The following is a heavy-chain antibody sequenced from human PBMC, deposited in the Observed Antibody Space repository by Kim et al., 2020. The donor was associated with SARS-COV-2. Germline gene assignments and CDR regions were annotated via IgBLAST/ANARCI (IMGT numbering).Heavy chain of an antibody. CDR3: AREKYGMDV. Sequence: GGSLRLSCAASGFTVSSNYMNWVRQAPGKGLEWVSVIYAGGYTYYTDSVKGRFTISRDNSKNTLYLQMNSVRAEDTAVYYCAREKYGMDVWGQGTTVTVS. CDR1: GFTVSSNY. J-gene: IGHJ6*02. CDR2: IYAGGYT. V-gene: IGHV3-53*01.